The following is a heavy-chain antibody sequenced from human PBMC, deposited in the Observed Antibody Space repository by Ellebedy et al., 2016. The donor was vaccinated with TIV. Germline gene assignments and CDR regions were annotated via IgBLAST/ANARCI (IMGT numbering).Heavy chain of an antibody. J-gene: IGHJ4*02. V-gene: IGHV3-23*01. D-gene: IGHD2-2*01. CDR3: ARDGPPSIVVVPAATNLDY. Sequence: GESLKISCAASGFTFSSYAMSWVRQAPGKGLEWVSAISGSGGSTYYADSVKGRFTISRDNSKNTLYLQMNSLRAEDTAVYYCARDGPPSIVVVPAATNLDYWGQGTLVTVSS. CDR2: ISGSGGST. CDR1: GFTFSSYA.